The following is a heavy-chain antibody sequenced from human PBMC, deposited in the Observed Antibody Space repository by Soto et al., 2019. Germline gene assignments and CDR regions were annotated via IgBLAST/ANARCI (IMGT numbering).Heavy chain of an antibody. Sequence: PSETLSLTCAVSGGSISRSNWWRWVRQPPGKGLEWMGEIYHSGSTNYNPSLKSRVTISVDKSKNQFSLKLSSVTAADAAVYYCARVRSGYDNQVGYYYYYGMDVWGQGTTVTVSS. CDR1: GGSISRSNW. J-gene: IGHJ6*02. CDR2: IYHSGST. D-gene: IGHD5-12*01. CDR3: ARVRSGYDNQVGYYYYYGMDV. V-gene: IGHV4-4*02.